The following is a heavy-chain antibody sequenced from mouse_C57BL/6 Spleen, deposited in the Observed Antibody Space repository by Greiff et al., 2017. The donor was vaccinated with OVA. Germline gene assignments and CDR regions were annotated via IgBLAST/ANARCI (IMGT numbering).Heavy chain of an antibody. Sequence: DVMLVESGGGLVKPGGSLKLSCAASGFTFSSYAMSWVRQTPEKRLEWVATISAGGSYTYYPDNVKGRFTISRDNAKNNRYLQMSHLKSEDTAMYYWAREWRYFDVWGTGTTVTVSS. V-gene: IGHV5-4*01. CDR2: ISAGGSYT. CDR1: GFTFSSYA. J-gene: IGHJ1*03. CDR3: AREWRYFDV.